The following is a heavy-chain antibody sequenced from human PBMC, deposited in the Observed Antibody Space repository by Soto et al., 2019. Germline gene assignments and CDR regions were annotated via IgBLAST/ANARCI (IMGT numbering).Heavy chain of an antibody. CDR1: GYSFTSYW. CDR2: IYPGDSDT. V-gene: IGHV5-51*01. Sequence: GESLKIACKGSGYSFTSYWIGWVRQMPGKGLEWMGIIYPGDSDTRYSPSFQGQVTISADKSISTAYLQWSSLKASDTAMYYCARQRAGYPPGGYYGMHVWGQGTTVTVSS. CDR3: ARQRAGYPPGGYYGMHV. J-gene: IGHJ6*02. D-gene: IGHD5-18*01.